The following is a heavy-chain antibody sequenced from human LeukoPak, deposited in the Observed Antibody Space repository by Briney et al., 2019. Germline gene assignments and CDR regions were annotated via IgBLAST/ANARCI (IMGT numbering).Heavy chain of an antibody. J-gene: IGHJ5*02. CDR2: ISGSGEST. CDR3: AKGWEFRVVIPAAVS. V-gene: IGHV3-23*01. Sequence: GGSLRLSCEGSGFIFSSYAMTWVRQAPGKGLQWVSSISGSGESTYYADSMKGRFTVSRDNSKNTLSLQMNSLRAEDTAVYFCAKGWEFRVVIPAAVSWGQGTLVTVSS. CDR1: GFIFSSYA. D-gene: IGHD3-3*01.